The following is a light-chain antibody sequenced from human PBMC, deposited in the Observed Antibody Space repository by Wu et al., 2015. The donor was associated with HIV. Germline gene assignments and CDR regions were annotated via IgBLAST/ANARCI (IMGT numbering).Light chain of an antibody. CDR3: QQYGSSTGDS. Sequence: ETVLAQSPGTLSLSPGERATLSCRASQSVTSNYLAWYQQKPGQPPRLLIYGASSRATGIPDRFSGSGSGTDFTLTISRLEPEDFAVYYCQQYGSSTGDSFGQGTKLEIK. CDR2: GAS. J-gene: IGKJ2*03. V-gene: IGKV3-20*01. CDR1: QSVTSNY.